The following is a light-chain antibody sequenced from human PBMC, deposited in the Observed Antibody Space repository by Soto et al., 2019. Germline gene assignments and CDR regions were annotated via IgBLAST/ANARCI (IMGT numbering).Light chain of an antibody. CDR1: SSNIGTNT. CDR3: AAWDDNLNGSV. CDR2: GNS. Sequence: QSVLTQPPSASGTSGQRVTISCSGSSSNIGTNTVNWYQHLPGTAPRLLMYGNSQRPSGVPDRFSGSKSGTSASLAISGLRSEVEADYYCAAWDDNLNGSVFGGGTQLTVL. V-gene: IGLV1-44*01. J-gene: IGLJ7*01.